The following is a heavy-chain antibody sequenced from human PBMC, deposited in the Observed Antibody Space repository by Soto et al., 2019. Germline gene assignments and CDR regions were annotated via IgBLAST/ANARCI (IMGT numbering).Heavy chain of an antibody. D-gene: IGHD3-3*01. Sequence: GASVKVSCKASGFTFSSYAISWVRQAPGQGLEWMGGIIPIFGTANYAQKFQGRVTITADESTSTAYMELSSLRSEDTAVYYCAREGSTIFGVPLVAFDIWGQGTMVTVSS. CDR2: IIPIFGTA. CDR3: AREGSTIFGVPLVAFDI. CDR1: GFTFSSYA. V-gene: IGHV1-69*13. J-gene: IGHJ3*02.